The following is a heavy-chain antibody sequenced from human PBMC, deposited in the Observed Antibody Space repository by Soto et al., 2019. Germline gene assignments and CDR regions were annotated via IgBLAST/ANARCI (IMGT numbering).Heavy chain of an antibody. CDR1: GGSISSFY. Sequence: SETLSLTCTVSGGSISSFYWSWIRQPPGKGLEWIGYIYYSGSTNYNPSLKSRVTISVDTSKNQFSLKLSSVTAADTAVYYCARHSPYYYDSSGYYYDGAFDIWGQGTMVTVSS. D-gene: IGHD3-22*01. J-gene: IGHJ3*02. CDR2: IYYSGST. V-gene: IGHV4-59*08. CDR3: ARHSPYYYDSSGYYYDGAFDI.